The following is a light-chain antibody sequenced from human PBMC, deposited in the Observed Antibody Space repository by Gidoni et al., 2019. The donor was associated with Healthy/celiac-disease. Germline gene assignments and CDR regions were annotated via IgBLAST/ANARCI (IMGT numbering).Light chain of an antibody. CDR1: QSVSSN. CDR2: GEY. J-gene: IGKJ1*01. Sequence: IVMPQSPATLSVSPGERATLSCMASQSVSSNLAWYPQKPGQAPRLLIYGEYTRATGIPARVRGSGSGTEFTLTISSMQSEDLAVEYCQQYNNWHPWTFGHXTKVEIK. CDR3: QQYNNWHPWT. V-gene: IGKV3-15*01.